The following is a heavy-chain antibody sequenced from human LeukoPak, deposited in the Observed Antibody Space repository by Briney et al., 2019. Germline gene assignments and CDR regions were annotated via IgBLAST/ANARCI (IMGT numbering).Heavy chain of an antibody. J-gene: IGHJ6*02. Sequence: GGSLRLSCAVSGFTFSSYEMNWVRQAPGKGLEWVSYVSSRGTTIYYVDSVKGRFTISRDNAKNSLYLQMNSLRAGDTALYYCARVRSGLHMDVWGQGTTVTVSS. CDR2: VSSRGTTI. CDR1: GFTFSSYE. CDR3: ARVRSGLHMDV. V-gene: IGHV3-48*03. D-gene: IGHD2-15*01.